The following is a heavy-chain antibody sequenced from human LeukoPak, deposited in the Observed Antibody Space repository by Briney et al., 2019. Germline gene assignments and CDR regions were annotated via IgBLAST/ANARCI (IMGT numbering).Heavy chain of an antibody. J-gene: IGHJ4*02. CDR1: GGSVSSYH. Sequence: PSETLSLTCNFSGGSVSSYHWSWIRQPAGKGLEWIGRIYSAGSTSYNPSLKSRVTISVDTSKNQFSLKLSSVTAADTAVYYCARGGGWSPYYFDYWGQGTLVTVSS. CDR2: IYSAGST. CDR3: ARGGGWSPYYFDY. V-gene: IGHV4-4*07. D-gene: IGHD6-19*01.